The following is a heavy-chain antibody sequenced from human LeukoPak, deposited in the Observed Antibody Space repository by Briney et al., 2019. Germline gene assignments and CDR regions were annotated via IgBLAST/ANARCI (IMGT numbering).Heavy chain of an antibody. CDR1: GGSFSGYY. J-gene: IGHJ4*02. D-gene: IGHD3-22*01. CDR2: INHSGST. Sequence: PSETLSLTCAVYGGSFSGYYWSWIRQPPGKGLEWIGEINHSGSTNYNPSLKSRVTISVDTSKNQFSLKLSSVTAADTAVYYCARGRFLCVLCYYYDSSAASAAPHFDYWGQGTLVTVSS. V-gene: IGHV4-34*01. CDR3: ARGRFLCVLCYYYDSSAASAAPHFDY.